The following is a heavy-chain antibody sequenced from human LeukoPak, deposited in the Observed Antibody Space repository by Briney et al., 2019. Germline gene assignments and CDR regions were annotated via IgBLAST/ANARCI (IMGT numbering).Heavy chain of an antibody. V-gene: IGHV4-30-4*01. J-gene: IGHJ4*02. D-gene: IGHD4-17*01. Sequence: PSETLSLTCTVSGGSISSGDYYWSWIRQPPGTGLEWIGYIYYSGSTYYNPSLKSRVTISVDTSKNQFSLKLSSVTAADTAVYYCARGPPYGDYVYDYWGQGTLVTVSS. CDR1: GGSISSGDYY. CDR2: IYYSGST. CDR3: ARGPPYGDYVYDY.